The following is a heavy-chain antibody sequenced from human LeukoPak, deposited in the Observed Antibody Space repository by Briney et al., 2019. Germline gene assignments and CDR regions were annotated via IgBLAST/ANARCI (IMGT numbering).Heavy chain of an antibody. V-gene: IGHV4-59*01. CDR1: GGSISSYY. D-gene: IGHD3-22*01. J-gene: IGHJ5*02. CDR3: ARVTVTYYYDSSGYVRFDP. Sequence: SETLSLTCTVSGGSISSYYWSWIRQPPGKGLEWIGYIYYSGSTNYNPSLKSRVTISVDTSKNQFSLKLSSVTAADTAVYYCARVTVTYYYDSSGYVRFDPWGRGTLVTVSS. CDR2: IYYSGST.